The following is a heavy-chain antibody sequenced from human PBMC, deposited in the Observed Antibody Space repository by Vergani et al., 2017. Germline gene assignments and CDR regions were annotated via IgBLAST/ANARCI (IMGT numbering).Heavy chain of an antibody. V-gene: IGHV3-33*06. CDR1: RFTFSSYG. CDR2: IWYDGSNK. J-gene: IGHJ3*02. Sequence: QVQLVESGGGVVQPGRSLRLSCAASRFTFSSYGMHWVRQAPGKGLEWVAVIWYDGSNKYYADSVKGRFTISRDNSKNTLYLQMNSLRAEDTAVYYCAKDLSVGSSDAFDIWGQGTMVTVSS. D-gene: IGHD3-10*01. CDR3: AKDLSVGSSDAFDI.